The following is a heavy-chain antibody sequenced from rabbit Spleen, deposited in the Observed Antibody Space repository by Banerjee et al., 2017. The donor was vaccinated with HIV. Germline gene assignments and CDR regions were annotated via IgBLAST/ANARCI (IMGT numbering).Heavy chain of an antibody. D-gene: IGHD1-1*01. CDR3: ARNYVNAFDP. Sequence: LEESGGGLVKPGGTLTLTCTVSGFSFRSNWLCCVRQAPGKGLEWIACIDTNDGDTDYANWPKGRFTISKTSSTTVTLQMTSLTAADTATYFCARNYVNAFDPWGPGTLVTVS. J-gene: IGHJ2*01. CDR1: GFSFRSNW. V-gene: IGHV1S45*01. CDR2: IDTNDGDT.